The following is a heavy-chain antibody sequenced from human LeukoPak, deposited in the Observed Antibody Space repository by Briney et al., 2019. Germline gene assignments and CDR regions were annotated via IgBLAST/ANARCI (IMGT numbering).Heavy chain of an antibody. CDR2: IYYSGST. CDR3: AISGYCSGGSCHPGTGNSRGGTSSYYYYYMDV. D-gene: IGHD2-15*01. V-gene: IGHV4-59*01. Sequence: PSETLSLTCTVSGGSISSYYWSWIRQPPGKGLEWIGYIYYSGSTNYNPSLKSRVTISVDTSKNQFSLKLSSVTAADTAVYYCAISGYCSGGSCHPGTGNSRGGTSSYYYYYMDVWGKGTTVTISS. J-gene: IGHJ6*03. CDR1: GGSISSYY.